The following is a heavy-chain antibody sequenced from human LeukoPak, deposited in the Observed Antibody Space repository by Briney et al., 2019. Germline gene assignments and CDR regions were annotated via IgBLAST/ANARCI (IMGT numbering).Heavy chain of an antibody. D-gene: IGHD3-3*01. CDR3: ARGNYDFWSGYSNWFDP. CDR1: GFTVSSNY. CDR2: IYSGGST. J-gene: IGHJ5*02. Sequence: PGGSLRLSCAASGFTVSSNYVSWVRQAPGKGLEWVSVIYSGGSTYYADSVKGRFTISRDNSKNTLYLQMNSLRAEDTAVYYCARGNYDFWSGYSNWFDPWGQGTLVTVSS. V-gene: IGHV3-53*01.